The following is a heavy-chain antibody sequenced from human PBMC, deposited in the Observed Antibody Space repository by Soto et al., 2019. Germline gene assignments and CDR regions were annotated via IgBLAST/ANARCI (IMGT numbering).Heavy chain of an antibody. J-gene: IGHJ4*02. V-gene: IGHV4-30-2*01. CDR3: ARAVRGSYYDY. CDR1: GVSISSGGYS. CDR2: IYHSGST. D-gene: IGHD1-26*01. Sequence: SETLSLTCAVSGVSISSGGYSWSWIRQPPGKGLEWIGYIYHSGSTYYNPSLKSRVTISVDRSKNQFSLKLSSVTAADTAVYYCARAVRGSYYDYWGQGTLVTVSS.